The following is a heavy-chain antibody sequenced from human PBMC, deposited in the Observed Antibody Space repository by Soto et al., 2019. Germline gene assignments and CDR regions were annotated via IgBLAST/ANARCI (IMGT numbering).Heavy chain of an antibody. V-gene: IGHV4-38-2*02. CDR2: IYHNGDT. J-gene: IGHJ5*02. CDR1: GFLISDNYF. Sequence: PSETLSLTCTVSGFLISDNYFWGWIRQPPGKGLEWLGSIYHNGDTRYNPSLKSPVTISVDTSKNQFTLRVTSVTAADTAVYFCAKDSSGFDPWSQRPLVTVST. CDR3: AKDSSGFDP. D-gene: IGHD6-25*01.